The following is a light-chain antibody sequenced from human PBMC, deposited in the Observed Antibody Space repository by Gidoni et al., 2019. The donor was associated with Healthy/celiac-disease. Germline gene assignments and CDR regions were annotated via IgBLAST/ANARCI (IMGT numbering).Light chain of an antibody. CDR2: AAS. J-gene: IGKJ1*01. Sequence: DLQLTPSPSSLSASVGDRVTITCRASQRISSSLNWYQQKPGKAPKLRIYAASSLQSGVPSRFSGSGSGTDFTLTISSLQPEDFATYYCQQSYSTPRTFGQGTKVEIK. CDR1: QRISSS. V-gene: IGKV1-39*01. CDR3: QQSYSTPRT.